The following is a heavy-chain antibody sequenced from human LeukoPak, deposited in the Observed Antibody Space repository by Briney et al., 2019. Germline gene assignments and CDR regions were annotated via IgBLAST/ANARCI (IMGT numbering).Heavy chain of an antibody. V-gene: IGHV3-30*02. CDR2: IRYHGSNK. CDR3: ARVARYYMDV. CDR1: GFTFSNYG. J-gene: IGHJ6*03. Sequence: PGGSLRLSCAASGFTFSNYGMHWVRQAPGKGLEWVAFIRYHGSNKYYADSVKGRFTISRDNAKNSLYLQMNSLRAEDTAVYYCARVARYYMDVWGKGTTVTVSS.